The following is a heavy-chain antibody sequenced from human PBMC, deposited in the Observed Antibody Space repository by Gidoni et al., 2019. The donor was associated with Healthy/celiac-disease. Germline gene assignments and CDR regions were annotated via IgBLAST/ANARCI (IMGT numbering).Heavy chain of an antibody. J-gene: IGHJ6*03. Sequence: EVQLVESGGGLVQPGGSLRLSCAASGFTFSSYRMNWVRQGPGKGLEWVSYISSSSSTIYYADSVKGRFTISRDNAKNSLYLQMNSLRAEDTAVYYCARAQGYSGYAYYYYMDVWGKGTTVTVSS. D-gene: IGHD5-12*01. CDR1: GFTFSSYR. CDR3: ARAQGYSGYAYYYYMDV. CDR2: ISSSSSTI. V-gene: IGHV3-48*01.